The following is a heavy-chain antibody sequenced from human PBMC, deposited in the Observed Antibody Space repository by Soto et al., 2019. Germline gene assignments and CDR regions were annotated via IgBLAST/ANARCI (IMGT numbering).Heavy chain of an antibody. CDR1: GFTFSSYA. CDR3: ARTSSGSDY. CDR2: ISDDGSNK. V-gene: IGHV3-30-3*01. D-gene: IGHD6-19*01. J-gene: IGHJ4*02. Sequence: HPGGSMRLSCAASGFTFSSYAMHWVRQAPGKGLEWVAVISDDGSNKYYADSVKGRFTISRDNSKNTLYLQMNSLRAEDTAVYYCARTSSGSDYWGQGTLVTVSS.